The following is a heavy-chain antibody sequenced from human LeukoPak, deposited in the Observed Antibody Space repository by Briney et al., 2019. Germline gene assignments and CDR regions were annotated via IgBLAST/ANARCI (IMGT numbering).Heavy chain of an antibody. D-gene: IGHD5-18*01. CDR3: ARGSGHTAMADDY. V-gene: IGHV4-59*01. CDR1: GGSISSYY. Sequence: PSETLSLTCTVSGGSISSYYWSWIRQPPGKGLEWIGYIYYSGSTNYNPSLKSRVTISVDTSKNQFSLKLSSVTAADTAVYYCARGSGHTAMADDYWGQGTLVTVSS. J-gene: IGHJ4*02. CDR2: IYYSGST.